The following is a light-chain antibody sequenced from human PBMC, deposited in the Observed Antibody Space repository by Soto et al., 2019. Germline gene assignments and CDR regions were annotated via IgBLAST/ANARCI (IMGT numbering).Light chain of an antibody. CDR3: QQYGSSGT. Sequence: TQSRSTLSGSVGDRVTSTCRASQTISSWLAWYQQKPGKAPKLLIYKASTLKSGVPSRFSGSGSGTDFTLTISRLEPEDFAVYYCQQYGSSGTFGQGTKVDIK. CDR1: QTISSW. CDR2: KAS. J-gene: IGKJ1*01. V-gene: IGKV1-5*03.